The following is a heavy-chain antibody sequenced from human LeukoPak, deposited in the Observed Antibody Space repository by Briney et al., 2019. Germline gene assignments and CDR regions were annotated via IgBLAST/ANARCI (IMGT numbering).Heavy chain of an antibody. D-gene: IGHD3-22*01. Sequence: GGSLRLSCAASGFTFSSYSMNWVRQAPGKGLEWVSSISSSSGYIYYADSVKGRFTISRDNAKNSLYLQMNSLRAEDTAVYYCARDTSGYDSSGYYYPDLYYFDYWGQGTLVTVSS. CDR3: ARDTSGYDSSGYYYPDLYYFDY. V-gene: IGHV3-21*01. CDR2: ISSSSGYI. J-gene: IGHJ4*02. CDR1: GFTFSSYS.